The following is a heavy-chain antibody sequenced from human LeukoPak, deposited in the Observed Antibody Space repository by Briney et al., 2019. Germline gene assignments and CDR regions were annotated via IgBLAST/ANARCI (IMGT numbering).Heavy chain of an antibody. J-gene: IGHJ5*02. CDR3: ARDSSSSSLADP. CDR1: GYTVTSSF. CDR2: INPSGGSP. Sequence: ASVKVSCTASGYTVTSSFMHWVRLAPGPGLGWMGIINPSGGSPTYAQKFQGRVTMTRDTSTSTVYMELSSLRSEDTAMYYCARDSSSSSLADPWGQGTLVTVSS. D-gene: IGHD2-2*01. V-gene: IGHV1-46*01.